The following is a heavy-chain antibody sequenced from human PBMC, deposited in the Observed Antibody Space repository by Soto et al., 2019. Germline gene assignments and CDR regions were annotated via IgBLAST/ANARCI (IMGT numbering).Heavy chain of an antibody. CDR1: GFTFSSYS. J-gene: IGHJ4*02. Sequence: EVQLVESGGGLVKPGGSLRLSCAASGFTFSSYSMNWVRQAPGKGLEWVSSISSSSSYIYYADSVKGRFTISRDNAKNLLVLEKNRPGAGGKGGDFWWGALAGAFGYWGQGTLVTVSS. D-gene: IGHD1-26*01. CDR2: ISSSSSYI. V-gene: IGHV3-21*01. CDR3: WGALAGAFGY.